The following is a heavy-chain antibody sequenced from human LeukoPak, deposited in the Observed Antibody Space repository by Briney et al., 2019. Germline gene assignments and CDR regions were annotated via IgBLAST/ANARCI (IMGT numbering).Heavy chain of an antibody. CDR3: ARGDGYNYFLPDY. D-gene: IGHD5-24*01. J-gene: IGHJ4*02. Sequence: SVKVSCKASGGTYSSYAISWVRQAPGQGLEWMGRIIPIFGTAYYAQKFQGRVTITTDESTSTAYMELSSPRSEDTAVYYCARGDGYNYFLPDYWGQGTLVTVSS. CDR2: IIPIFGTA. V-gene: IGHV1-69*05. CDR1: GGTYSSYA.